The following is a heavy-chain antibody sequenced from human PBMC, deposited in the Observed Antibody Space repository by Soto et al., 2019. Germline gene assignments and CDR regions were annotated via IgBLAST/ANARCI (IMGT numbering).Heavy chain of an antibody. CDR3: ARHEGGWDNLFDP. V-gene: IGHV4-59*08. CDR2: IYYSGST. Sequence: QVQLQESGPGLVKPSETLSLTCTVSGGSISSYYWSWIRQPPGKGLEWIGYIYYSGSTNYNPSLKSRVTISVDTSKNQFSLKLSSVTAADTAVYYCARHEGGWDNLFDPWGQGTLVTVST. J-gene: IGHJ5*02. D-gene: IGHD6-19*01. CDR1: GGSISSYY.